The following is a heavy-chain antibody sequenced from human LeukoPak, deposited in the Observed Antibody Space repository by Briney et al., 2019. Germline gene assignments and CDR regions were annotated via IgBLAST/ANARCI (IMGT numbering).Heavy chain of an antibody. Sequence: SQTLSLTCTVSGGSISSGGYYWSWIRQHPGKGLEWIGYIYYSGSTYYNPSLKSRVTISVDTSKNQFSLKLSSVTAADTAVYYCARIVGPPETAFDYWGQGTLVTVSS. CDR2: IYYSGST. J-gene: IGHJ4*02. CDR3: ARIVGPPETAFDY. CDR1: GGSISSGGYY. V-gene: IGHV4-31*03. D-gene: IGHD1-26*01.